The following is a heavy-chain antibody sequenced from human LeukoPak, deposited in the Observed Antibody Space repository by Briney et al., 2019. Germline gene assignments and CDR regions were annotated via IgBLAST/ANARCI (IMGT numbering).Heavy chain of an antibody. CDR3: ARTLPSSYCSGGSCFSRPGY. CDR2: IYYSGST. Sequence: PSETLSLTCTVSGDSTSSSSYYWGWIRQPPGKGLEGIGSIYYSGSTYYNPSLKSRVTISVDTSKNQLSLKLISVTAADTAVYYCARTLPSSYCSGGSCFSRPGYWGQGTLVTVSS. J-gene: IGHJ4*02. D-gene: IGHD2-15*01. CDR1: GDSTSSSSYY. V-gene: IGHV4-39*01.